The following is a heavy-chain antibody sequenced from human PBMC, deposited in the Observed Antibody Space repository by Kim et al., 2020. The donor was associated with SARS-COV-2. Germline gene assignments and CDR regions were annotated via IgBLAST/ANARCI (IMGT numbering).Heavy chain of an antibody. D-gene: IGHD5-18*01. CDR1: GGSISSSSYY. V-gene: IGHV4-39*01. Sequence: SETLSLTCTVSGGSISSSSYYWGWIGQPPGKGLEWIGSIYYSGSTYYNPSLKSRVTISVDTSKNQFSLKLSSVTAADTAVYYCARRGYSYGFGGRGGWYFDYWGQGTLVTVSS. CDR3: ARRGYSYGFGGRGGWYFDY. J-gene: IGHJ4*02. CDR2: IYYSGST.